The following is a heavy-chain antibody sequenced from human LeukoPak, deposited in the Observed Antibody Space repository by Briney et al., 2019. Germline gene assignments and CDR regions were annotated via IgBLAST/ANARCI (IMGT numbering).Heavy chain of an antibody. V-gene: IGHV1-69*06. CDR2: IIPIFGTA. CDR1: GGTFSSYA. J-gene: IGHJ4*02. D-gene: IGHD2-2*01. CDR3: ARELIRSGVVPAAFFID. Sequence: ASVKASCKASGGTFSSYAISWVRQAPGQGLEWMGGIIPIFGTANYAQKFQCRVTITADKSTSTAYMELSSLRSEDTAVYYCARELIRSGVVPAAFFIDWGQGTLVTVSS.